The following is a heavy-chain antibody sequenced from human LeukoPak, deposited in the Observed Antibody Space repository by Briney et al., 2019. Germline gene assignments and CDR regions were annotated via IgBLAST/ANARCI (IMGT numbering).Heavy chain of an antibody. Sequence: GGSLRLSCAASGFTFSSYAMHWVRQAPGKGLEWVAVISYDGSNKYYADSVKGRFTISRDNSKNTLYLQMNSLRAEDTAVYYCAKEGRYCTNGVCQRRWYFDYWGQGTLVTVSS. V-gene: IGHV3-30*04. D-gene: IGHD2-8*01. CDR1: GFTFSSYA. CDR2: ISYDGSNK. CDR3: AKEGRYCTNGVCQRRWYFDY. J-gene: IGHJ4*02.